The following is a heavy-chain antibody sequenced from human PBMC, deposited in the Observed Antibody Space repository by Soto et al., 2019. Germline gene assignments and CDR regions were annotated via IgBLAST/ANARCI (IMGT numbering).Heavy chain of an antibody. CDR2: IYYSGST. D-gene: IGHD4-17*01. CDR1: GGSISSGDYY. CDR3: ARDMGDYELRDYYYGMDV. V-gene: IGHV4-30-4*01. Sequence: SETLSLTCTVSGGSISSGDYYWSWIRQPPGKGLGWIGYIYYSGSTYYNPSLKSRVTISVDTSKNQFSLKLSSVTAADTAVYYCARDMGDYELRDYYYGMDVWGQGTTVTVSS. J-gene: IGHJ6*02.